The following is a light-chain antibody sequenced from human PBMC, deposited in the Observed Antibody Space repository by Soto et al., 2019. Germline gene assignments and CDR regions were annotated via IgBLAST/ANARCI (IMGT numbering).Light chain of an antibody. CDR2: AAS. J-gene: IGKJ1*01. CDR1: QSISNW. CDR3: QQYSTYSWT. Sequence: DIQMTRSPSTLPASVGDRGTITCRASQSISNWLAWYQQKPGTAPKLLIYAASSLQSGVPSRFSVSGSGTEFTLTITSLQPDDFATYYCQQYSTYSWTFGQGTNVDNK. V-gene: IGKV1-5*01.